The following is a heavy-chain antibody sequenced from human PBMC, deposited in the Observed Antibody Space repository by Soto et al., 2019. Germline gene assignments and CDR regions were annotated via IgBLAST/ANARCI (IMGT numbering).Heavy chain of an antibody. Sequence: SETLSLTCAVYGGSLSAYYWSWIRQPPGKGLEWIGEINPSGTTNYNPSLKSRVTISVDTSKNQFSLKLSSVTAADTAVYHCALAPAAHILHWGQGTLVTVSS. J-gene: IGHJ1*01. CDR1: GGSLSAYY. D-gene: IGHD2-2*01. CDR2: INPSGTT. CDR3: ALAPAAHILH. V-gene: IGHV4-34*01.